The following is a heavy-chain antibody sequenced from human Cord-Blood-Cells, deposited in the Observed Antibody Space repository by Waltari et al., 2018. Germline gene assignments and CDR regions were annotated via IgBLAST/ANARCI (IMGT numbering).Heavy chain of an antibody. CDR1: GFTFSSYS. Sequence: EVQLVESGGGLVKPGGSLRLSCAASGFTFSSYSMNWVRQAPGKGREWVSSISSSSSYIYYADSVKGQFTISRDNAKNSLYLQMNSLRAEDTAVYYCASTVNYAFDIWGQGTMVTVSS. CDR3: ASTVNYAFDI. CDR2: ISSSSSYI. J-gene: IGHJ3*02. D-gene: IGHD4-17*01. V-gene: IGHV3-21*01.